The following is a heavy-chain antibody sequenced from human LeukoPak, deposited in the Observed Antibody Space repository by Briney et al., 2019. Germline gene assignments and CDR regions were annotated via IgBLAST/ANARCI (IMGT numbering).Heavy chain of an antibody. V-gene: IGHV3-30*04. CDR3: ARDRDCSGGSCYSGLYFDY. D-gene: IGHD2-15*01. CDR1: GFTFSSYA. CDR2: IPYDGSNK. Sequence: PGGSLRLSCAASGFTFSSYAMHWVRQAPGKGLEWVAVIPYDGSNKYYADSVKGRFTISRDNSKNTLYLQMNSLRAEDTAVYYCARDRDCSGGSCYSGLYFDYWGQGTLVTVSS. J-gene: IGHJ4*02.